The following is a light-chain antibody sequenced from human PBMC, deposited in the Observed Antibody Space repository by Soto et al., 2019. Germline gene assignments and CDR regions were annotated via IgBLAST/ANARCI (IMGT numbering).Light chain of an antibody. V-gene: IGLV2-14*01. Sequence: QSALTQPASVSGSPGQSITISCTGTSSDVGSYNYVPWYQQHPGKAPKPMIYEVSTRPSGVSNRFSGSKSGNTASLTISGRQAEYEANFYCCSYTSSSTVFGGGTKLTVL. CDR3: CSYTSSSTV. CDR2: EVS. CDR1: SSDVGSYNY. J-gene: IGLJ3*02.